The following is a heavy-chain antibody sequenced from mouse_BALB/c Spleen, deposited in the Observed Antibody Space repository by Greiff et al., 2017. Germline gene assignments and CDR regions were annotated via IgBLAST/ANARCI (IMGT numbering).Heavy chain of an antibody. CDR1: GFNIKDTY. J-gene: IGHJ2*01. V-gene: IGHV14-3*02. Sequence: VQLQQSGAELVKPGASVKLSCTASGFNIKDTYMHWVKQRPEQGLEWIGRIDPANGNTKYDPKFQGKATITADTSSNTAYLQLSSLTSEDTAVYYCARDYGSSYGFDYWGQGTTLTVSS. D-gene: IGHD1-1*01. CDR2: IDPANGNT. CDR3: ARDYGSSYGFDY.